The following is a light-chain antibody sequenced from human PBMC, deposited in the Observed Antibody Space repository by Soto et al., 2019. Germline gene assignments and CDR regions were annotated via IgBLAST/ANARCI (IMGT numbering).Light chain of an antibody. CDR2: ENN. V-gene: IGLV1-51*02. CDR1: SSNIGNNY. CDR3: GTWDSSLSAGV. Sequence: QSVLTQPPSVSAAPGQKVTISCSGSSSNIGNNYLSWYQQLPGTAPKLLIYENNKRPSGIPDRFSGSKSGTSATLGMTGLQTWDEADYYCGTWDSSLSAGVFGGGTKLTVL. J-gene: IGLJ3*02.